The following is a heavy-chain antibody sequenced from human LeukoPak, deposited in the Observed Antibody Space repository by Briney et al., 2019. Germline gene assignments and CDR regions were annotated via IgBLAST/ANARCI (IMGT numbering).Heavy chain of an antibody. D-gene: IGHD3-10*01. CDR1: GGSISSYY. V-gene: IGHV4-59*01. Sequence: SETLSLTCTVSGGSISSYYWSWIRQPPGKGLEWIGYISYSGSTNYNPSLKSRVTISVDTSKNQFSLQLSSVTAADTAVYYCARDDYRGVTNFDPWGQGTLVTVSS. CDR3: ARDDYRGVTNFDP. CDR2: ISYSGST. J-gene: IGHJ5*02.